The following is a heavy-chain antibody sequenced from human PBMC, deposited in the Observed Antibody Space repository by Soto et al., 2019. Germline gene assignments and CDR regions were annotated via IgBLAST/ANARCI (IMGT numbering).Heavy chain of an antibody. J-gene: IGHJ5*02. CDR3: AREVIPAAIPINWFDP. Sequence: QVQLVQSGAEVKKPGSSVKVSCKTSGGTFSSYAVSWVRQAPGQGLEWMGGIIPFLGTANYAQKFQGRVTITADKSTSTAYTELSSLRSEDTAVYYCAREVIPAAIPINWFDPWGQGTLVTVSS. CDR1: GGTFSSYA. V-gene: IGHV1-69*06. CDR2: IIPFLGTA. D-gene: IGHD2-2*02.